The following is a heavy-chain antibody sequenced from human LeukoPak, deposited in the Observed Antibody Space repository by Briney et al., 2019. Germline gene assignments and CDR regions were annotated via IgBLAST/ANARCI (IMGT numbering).Heavy chain of an antibody. CDR2: IKQGGSEK. V-gene: IGHV3-7*01. D-gene: IGHD3-10*01. CDR3: ARDKGGMVPFDY. J-gene: IGHJ4*02. Sequence: PGGSLRLSCEASGFAFGTFWMSWVRQAPGKGLEWVANIKQGGSEKNYVDSVKGRFTIARDDAKNSLYLQMISLRAEDTAVYFCARDKGGMVPFDYWGQGTLVTVSS. CDR1: GFAFGTFW.